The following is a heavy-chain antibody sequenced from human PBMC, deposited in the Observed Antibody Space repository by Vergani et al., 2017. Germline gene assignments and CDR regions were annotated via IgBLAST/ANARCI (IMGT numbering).Heavy chain of an antibody. CDR2: IIPIFGTA. Sequence: QVQVVQSGAEVKKSGASVKVSCKTSGYTFSNYYMHWVRQAPGQGLEWMGRIIPIFGTANYAQKFQGRVTITADESTSTAYMELSSLRSEDTAVYYCASAPTRVLRVITPPYYCYGMDVWGQGTTVTVSS. J-gene: IGHJ6*02. CDR1: GYTFSNYY. D-gene: IGHD3-10*01. CDR3: ASAPTRVLRVITPPYYCYGMDV. V-gene: IGHV1-69*18.